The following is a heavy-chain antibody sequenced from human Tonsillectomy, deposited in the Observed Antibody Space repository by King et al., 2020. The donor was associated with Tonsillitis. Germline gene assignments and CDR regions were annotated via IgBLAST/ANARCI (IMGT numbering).Heavy chain of an antibody. CDR3: ASGSGWVFDY. Sequence: VQLVESGGGLVQPGGSLRLSCAASGFTFSSFWMSWVRQAPGKGLEWVAIIKQDGSEKLYVDSVKGRFTISRDNAKNSLSLQMNSLRAEDTAVYYCASGSGWVFDYWGQGTLVTVSS. CDR2: IKQDGSEK. CDR1: GFTFSSFW. D-gene: IGHD6-25*01. V-gene: IGHV3-7*01. J-gene: IGHJ4*02.